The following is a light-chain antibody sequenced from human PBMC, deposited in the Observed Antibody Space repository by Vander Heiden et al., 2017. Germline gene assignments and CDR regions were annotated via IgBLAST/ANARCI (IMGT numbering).Light chain of an antibody. CDR2: DAS. V-gene: IGKV3-11*01. CDR3: QQRSNWPPIT. CDR1: QSVSSY. J-gene: IGKJ5*01. Sequence: EIVLTQSPATLSLSPGETATLSCRASQSVSSYLAWYQQKPGQAPRLLIYDASNRATGIPARFSGSGSGTDFTLTISSLEPEDFAVYYCQQRSNWPPITFGQETRLGIK.